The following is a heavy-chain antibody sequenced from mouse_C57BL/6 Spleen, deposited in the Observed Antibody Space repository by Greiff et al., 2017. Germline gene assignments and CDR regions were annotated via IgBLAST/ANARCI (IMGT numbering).Heavy chain of an antibody. CDR1: GYTFTDYY. D-gene: IGHD2-10*02. Sequence: VQLQQSGPVLVKPGASVKMSCKASGYTFTDYYMNWVKQSHGKSLEWIGVINPYNGGTSYNQKFKGKATLTVDTSSSTAYMELNSLTSEDSAVYYCARDVVWNYFDYGGQGTTLTVSS. V-gene: IGHV1-19*01. CDR2: INPYNGGT. J-gene: IGHJ2*01. CDR3: ARDVVWNYFDY.